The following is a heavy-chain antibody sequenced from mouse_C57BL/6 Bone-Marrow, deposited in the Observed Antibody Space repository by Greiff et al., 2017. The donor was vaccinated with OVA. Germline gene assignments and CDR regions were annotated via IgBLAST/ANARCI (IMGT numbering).Heavy chain of an antibody. Sequence: EVQLQQSGAELVRPGASVKLSCTASGFTFKDDYMHWVKQRPEQGLEWIGWIDPESGDTEYAAQFQGQATITEDTTSNTACLQLSSLTSEDAAVYCYTTGWLLHTLAYWGQGTLVTVSA. J-gene: IGHJ3*01. CDR1: GFTFKDDY. D-gene: IGHD2-3*01. V-gene: IGHV14-4*01. CDR3: TTGWLLHTLAY. CDR2: IDPESGDT.